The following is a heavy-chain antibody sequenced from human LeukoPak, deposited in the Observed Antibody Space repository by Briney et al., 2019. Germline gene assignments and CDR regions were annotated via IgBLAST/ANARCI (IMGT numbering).Heavy chain of an antibody. V-gene: IGHV4-34*01. CDR3: ARQDDYDSSGYVGYYFDY. J-gene: IGHJ4*02. D-gene: IGHD3-22*01. Sequence: PSETLSLTCAVYGGSFSGYYWNWIRQPPGKGLEWIGEINHSGSTNYNPSLTSRVTTSVDTSKNQFSLKLSSVTAADTAVYYCARQDDYDSSGYVGYYFDYWGQGTLVTVSS. CDR1: GGSFSGYY. CDR2: INHSGST.